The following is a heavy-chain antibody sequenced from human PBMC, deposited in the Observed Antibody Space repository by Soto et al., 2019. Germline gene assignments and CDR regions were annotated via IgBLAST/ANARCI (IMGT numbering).Heavy chain of an antibody. Sequence: ASVKVSCKASGYTFTSYAMHWVRQAPGQRLEWMGWINAGNGNTKYSEKFQGRVTITRDTSASTAYMELSSLRSEDTAVYYCARGLNGYLHYFDYWGQGTPVTVSS. D-gene: IGHD5-18*01. CDR2: INAGNGNT. V-gene: IGHV1-3*01. CDR1: GYTFTSYA. J-gene: IGHJ4*02. CDR3: ARGLNGYLHYFDY.